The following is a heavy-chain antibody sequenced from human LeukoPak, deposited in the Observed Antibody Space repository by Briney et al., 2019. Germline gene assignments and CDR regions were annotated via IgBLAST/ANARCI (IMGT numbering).Heavy chain of an antibody. CDR1: GGTFSSYA. V-gene: IGHV1-69*05. D-gene: IGHD2-2*01. J-gene: IGHJ6*03. CDR3: ARDSSRYCSSTSCYSGYMDV. Sequence: GSSVKVSCKASGGTFSSYAISWVRQAPGQGLEWMGGIIPIFGTANCAQKFQGRVTITTDESTSTAYMELSSLRSEDTAVYYCARDSSRYCSSTSCYSGYMDVWGKGTTVTVSS. CDR2: IIPIFGTA.